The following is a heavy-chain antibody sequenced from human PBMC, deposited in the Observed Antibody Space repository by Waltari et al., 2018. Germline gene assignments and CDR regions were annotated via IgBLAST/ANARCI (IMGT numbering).Heavy chain of an antibody. Sequence: VQLLESGGGVVQPGGSLRLSCAASGFIFSSHGMHWVRQIPGKGLEWVAFVSCDGKKIFDADSGRGRFTISRDNSNNIVFLQMNSLRPEDSGVYYCAKDGDYSLTEYDAFDVWGQGTVVTVSP. CDR2: VSCDGKKI. CDR3: AKDGDYSLTEYDAFDV. V-gene: IGHV3-30*02. D-gene: IGHD4-17*01. J-gene: IGHJ3*01. CDR1: GFIFSSHG.